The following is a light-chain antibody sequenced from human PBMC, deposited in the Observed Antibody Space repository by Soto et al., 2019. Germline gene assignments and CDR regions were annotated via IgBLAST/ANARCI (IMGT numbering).Light chain of an antibody. Sequence: QPPSVSGAPGQRVTISCTGSSSNIGAGYDVHWYQQLPGTAPKLLIYGNSNRPSGVPDRFSGSKSGTSASLAITGLQAEDEADYYCHSYDSSLSARYVFGTRTRSPS. CDR2: GNS. V-gene: IGLV1-40*01. CDR3: HSYDSSLSARYV. J-gene: IGLJ1*01. CDR1: SSNIGAGYD.